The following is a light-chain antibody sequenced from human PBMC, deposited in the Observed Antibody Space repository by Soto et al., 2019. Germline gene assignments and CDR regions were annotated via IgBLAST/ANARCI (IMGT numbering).Light chain of an antibody. V-gene: IGKV1-5*03. CDR2: KAS. CDR3: QQYNGT. Sequence: DIQMTQSPSTLSASVGDRVTITCRASQTISNWLAWYQQKPGKAPKLLIYKASSLDSGVPSRFSGGGSGTEFTLTISSLQPDDFATYYCQQYNGTFGQGTKVDIK. CDR1: QTISNW. J-gene: IGKJ1*01.